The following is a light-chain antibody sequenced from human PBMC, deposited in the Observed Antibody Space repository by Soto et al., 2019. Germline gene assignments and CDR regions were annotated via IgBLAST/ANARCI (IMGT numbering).Light chain of an antibody. CDR2: GAS. J-gene: IGKJ1*01. Sequence: EIVLTQSPGTLSLSPGERATLSCRAIQSVSSSYLAWYQQKPGQAPRLLIYGASSRATGIPDRFSGSGSGTDFTLTISRLEPEDFAVYYCLKYGRSPGWTFGQGTKVDIK. CDR3: LKYGRSPGWT. CDR1: QSVSSSY. V-gene: IGKV3-20*01.